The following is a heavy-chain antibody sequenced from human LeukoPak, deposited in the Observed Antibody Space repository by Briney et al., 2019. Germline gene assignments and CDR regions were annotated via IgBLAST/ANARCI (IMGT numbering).Heavy chain of an antibody. CDR2: ISSSGSTI. Sequence: GGSLRLSCAASGFTFSSYEMNWVRQAPGKGLEWVSYISSSGSTIYYADSVKGRFTISRDNAKNSLYLQMNSLRAEDTAVYYCARDRSLDSSSWYDFWGQGTLVTVSS. J-gene: IGHJ5*01. CDR3: ARDRSLDSSSWYDF. D-gene: IGHD6-13*01. V-gene: IGHV3-48*03. CDR1: GFTFSSYE.